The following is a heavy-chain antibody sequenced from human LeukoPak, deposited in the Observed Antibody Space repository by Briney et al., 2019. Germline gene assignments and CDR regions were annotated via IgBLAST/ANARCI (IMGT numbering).Heavy chain of an antibody. CDR2: IYTSGST. J-gene: IGHJ4*02. CDR1: GGSITRFY. D-gene: IGHD6-13*01. Sequence: PSETLSLTCTVSGGSITRFYWSWIRQPAGKGLEWIGRIYTSGSTNYNPSLKSRVTMSVDTSKNQFSLNLSSVTAADTAVYYCARDVVAAAGSWDYWGQGTLVTVSS. V-gene: IGHV4-4*07. CDR3: ARDVVAAAGSWDY.